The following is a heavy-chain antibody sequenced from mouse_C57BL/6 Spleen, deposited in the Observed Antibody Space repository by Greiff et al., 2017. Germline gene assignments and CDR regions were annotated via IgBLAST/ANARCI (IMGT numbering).Heavy chain of an antibody. D-gene: IGHD1-1*01. CDR2: IHPNSGST. V-gene: IGHV1-64*01. J-gene: IGHJ1*03. CDR3: ARDYYGSSFSYWYFDV. Sequence: VQLQQSGAELVKPGASVKLSCKASGYTFTSYWMHWVKQRPGQGLEWIGMIHPNSGSTNYNEKFKSKATLTVDKSTSTAYMQLSSLTSEDSAVYYCARDYYGSSFSYWYFDVWGTGTTVTVSS. CDR1: GYTFTSYW.